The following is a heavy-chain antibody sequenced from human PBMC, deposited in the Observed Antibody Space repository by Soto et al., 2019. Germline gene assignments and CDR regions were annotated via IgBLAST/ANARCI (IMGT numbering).Heavy chain of an antibody. CDR1: GFTFSNAW. V-gene: IGHV3-15*01. D-gene: IGHD2-2*01. J-gene: IGHJ4*02. CDR3: TTAEYQLLFDY. Sequence: GGSLRLSCAASGFTFSNAWMSWVRQAPGKGLEWVGRIKSKTDGGTTDYAAPVKGRFTISRDDSKNTLYLQMNSLKTEDTAVYYYTTAEYQLLFDYWGQGTLVTVSS. CDR2: IKSKTDGGTT.